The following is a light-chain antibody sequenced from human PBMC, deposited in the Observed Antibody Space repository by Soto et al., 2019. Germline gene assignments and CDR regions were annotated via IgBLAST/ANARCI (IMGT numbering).Light chain of an antibody. J-gene: IGKJ1*01. Sequence: ENVLTQSPGTLSLSPRERATLSCRASQSIGSSYLAGYQQKPVHAPRPIMYGTSSRATGTPDRFSVSGSWTDFTLTIRRLEPEDFAVSYCQQFGSSWLTFGQGTKVEIK. V-gene: IGKV3-20*01. CDR3: QQFGSSWLT. CDR1: QSIGSSY. CDR2: GTS.